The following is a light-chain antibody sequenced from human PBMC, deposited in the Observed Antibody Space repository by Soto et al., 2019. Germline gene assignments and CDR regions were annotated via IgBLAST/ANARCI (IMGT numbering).Light chain of an antibody. CDR2: GAS. CDR3: QQYGSSPLT. J-gene: IGKJ4*01. V-gene: IGKV3-20*01. CDR1: QSVSSSF. Sequence: EIVLTQSPGTLSLSPGERATLSCRASQSVSSSFLAWYQQKPGQAPRLLIYGASSRANGIPDRFSGSGSGTDFTLTISRLEPEDVAVYYCQQYGSSPLTFGGGTKVEIK.